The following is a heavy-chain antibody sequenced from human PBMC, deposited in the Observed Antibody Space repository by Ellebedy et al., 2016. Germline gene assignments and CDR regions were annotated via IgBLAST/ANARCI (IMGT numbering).Heavy chain of an antibody. Sequence: GESLKISXAASGFTFNDYYLSWVRQAPGKGLEWVSYISSGNTYTNYADSVRGRFTISRDDAKNSLYLQMNSLRDEDTAVYYCARGGYSRLPDVWGKGITVTVSS. CDR3: ARGGYSRLPDV. CDR2: ISSGNTYT. J-gene: IGHJ6*04. CDR1: GFTFNDYY. V-gene: IGHV3-11*06. D-gene: IGHD6-13*01.